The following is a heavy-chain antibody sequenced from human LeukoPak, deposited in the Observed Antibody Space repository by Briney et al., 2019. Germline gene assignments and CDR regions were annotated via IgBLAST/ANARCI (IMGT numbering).Heavy chain of an antibody. D-gene: IGHD3-22*01. V-gene: IGHV4-39*01. Sequence: SETLSLTCTVSGGSISSSSYYWGWIRQPPGKGLEWIGSIYYSGSTYYNPSLKRRVTISVDTSKNQFSLKLSSVTAADTAVYYCARLSDDSSGYPYYFDYWGQGTLVTVSS. CDR2: IYYSGST. CDR3: ARLSDDSSGYPYYFDY. CDR1: GGSISSSSYY. J-gene: IGHJ4*02.